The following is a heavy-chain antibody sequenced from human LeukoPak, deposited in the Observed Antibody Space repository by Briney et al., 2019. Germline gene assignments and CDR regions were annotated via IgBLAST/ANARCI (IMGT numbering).Heavy chain of an antibody. CDR1: GFTFSSYG. J-gene: IGHJ3*02. Sequence: GGSLRLSCAASGFTFSSYGMHWVRQAPGKGLEWVAVIWYDGSNKYYADSVKGRFTISRDNSKNTLYLQMNSLRAEDTAVYYWAKGELELRPDAFDIWGQGTMVTVSS. CDR2: IWYDGSNK. CDR3: AKGELELRPDAFDI. D-gene: IGHD1-7*01. V-gene: IGHV3-33*06.